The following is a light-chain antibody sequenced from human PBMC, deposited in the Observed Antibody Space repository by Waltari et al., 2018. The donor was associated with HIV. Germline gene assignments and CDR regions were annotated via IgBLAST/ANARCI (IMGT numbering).Light chain of an antibody. CDR1: SGHSNYA. V-gene: IGLV4-69*01. Sequence: QLVVTQSPSASASLGASVKLTCTLSSGHSNYAIAWHQQQPEKGPRYLMKINSDGSHDKGDGIPDRFSCSSSGAERYLSISSLQSEDEADYYCQTWGTGIWVFGGGTKLTVL. CDR2: INSDGSH. J-gene: IGLJ3*02. CDR3: QTWGTGIWV.